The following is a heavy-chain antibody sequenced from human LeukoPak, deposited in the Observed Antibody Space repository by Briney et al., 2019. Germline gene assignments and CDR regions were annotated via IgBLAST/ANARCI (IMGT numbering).Heavy chain of an antibody. D-gene: IGHD5-18*01. CDR2: INTNTGNP. J-gene: IGHJ4*02. Sequence: ASVKVSCKASGYTFTSYAMNWVRQAPGQGLEWMGWINTNTGNPTYAQGFTGRFVFSLDTSVSTAYLQISSLKAEDTAVYYCARGGYSYGIYPNHYWGQGTLVTVSS. CDR3: ARGGYSYGIYPNHY. V-gene: IGHV7-4-1*02. CDR1: GYTFTSYA.